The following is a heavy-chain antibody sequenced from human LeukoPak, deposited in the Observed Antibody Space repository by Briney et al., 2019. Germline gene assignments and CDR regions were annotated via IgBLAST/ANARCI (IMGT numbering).Heavy chain of an antibody. CDR3: ARASMAHWFDP. J-gene: IGHJ5*02. D-gene: IGHD2/OR15-2a*01. CDR1: GGSISSGDYY. V-gene: IGHV4-30-4*08. Sequence: SETLSLTXTVSGGSISSGDYYWSWIRQPPGKGLEWIGYIYYSGSTYYNPSLKSRVTISVDTSKSQFSLKLSSVTAADTAVYYCARASMAHWFDPWGQGTLVTVSS. CDR2: IYYSGST.